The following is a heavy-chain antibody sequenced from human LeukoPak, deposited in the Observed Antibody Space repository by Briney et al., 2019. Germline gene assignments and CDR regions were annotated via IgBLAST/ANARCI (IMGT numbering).Heavy chain of an antibody. CDR1: GFTFNNYA. CDR2: ISNGGGST. Sequence: GGSLRLSCAASGFTFNNYAMSWVRQAPGKGLEWVSNISNGGGSTYHADSVKGRFTISRDNSKNTLYLQMNNLRAEDTAVYYCAKTYYFDSSGSYYFDCWGQGALVTVSS. D-gene: IGHD3-22*01. CDR3: AKTYYFDSSGSYYFDC. V-gene: IGHV3-23*01. J-gene: IGHJ4*02.